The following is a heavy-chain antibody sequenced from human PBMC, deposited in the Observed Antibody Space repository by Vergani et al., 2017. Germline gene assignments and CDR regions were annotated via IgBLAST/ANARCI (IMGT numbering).Heavy chain of an antibody. V-gene: IGHV3-21*02. Sequence: EVQLVESGGGLVKPGGSLRLSCAASGFSFSSYSMNWVRQAPGKGLEWVASISGSSSYVFYRDSVEGRFTITRDNAKKSVYLQMNSLRAEDTAVYYCAKDWGITMVRGGGMDVWGQGTTVTVSS. D-gene: IGHD3-10*01. CDR1: GFSFSSYS. J-gene: IGHJ6*02. CDR2: ISGSSSYV. CDR3: AKDWGITMVRGGGMDV.